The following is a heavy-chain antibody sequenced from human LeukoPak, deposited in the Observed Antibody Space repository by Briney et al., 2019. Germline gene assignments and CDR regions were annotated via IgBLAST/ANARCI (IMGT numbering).Heavy chain of an antibody. D-gene: IGHD5-18*01. CDR2: IKDNGGST. CDR3: AKESLGGYTYGWGVFDI. Sequence: GGSLRLSCANSAVTFSSDVMIRGRQAPGKGLEWVSAIKDNGGSTVYADSVKGRFTISRDNSKNTLYLQMNTRRADDTAVYYCAKESLGGYTYGWGVFDIWGQGTMVTVSS. CDR1: AVTFSSDV. V-gene: IGHV3-23*01. J-gene: IGHJ3*02.